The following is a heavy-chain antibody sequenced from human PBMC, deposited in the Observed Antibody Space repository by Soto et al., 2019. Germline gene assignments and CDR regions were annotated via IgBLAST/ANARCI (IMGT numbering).Heavy chain of an antibody. CDR2: MNPNSGNT. V-gene: IGHV1-8*01. Sequence: QVQLVQSGAEVKKPGASVKVSCKASGYTFTSYDINWVRQATGQGLEWMGWMNPNSGNTGYAQKFQGRVTMTRNTSISTAYMELSSLRSEDTAVYYCARGLLLWFGELTHYYYYSMDVWGQGTTVTVSS. CDR1: GYTFTSYD. CDR3: ARGLLLWFGELTHYYYYSMDV. J-gene: IGHJ6*02. D-gene: IGHD3-10*01.